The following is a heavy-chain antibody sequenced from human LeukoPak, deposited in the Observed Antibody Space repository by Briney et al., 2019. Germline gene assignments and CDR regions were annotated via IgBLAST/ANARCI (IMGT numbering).Heavy chain of an antibody. Sequence: SETLSLTCSVSGYSFTSGHYWGWIRQPPGKGLERIANIYHTGSAHYNPSLKSRVTISVDTSTNQFSRKLSSVTAADTAVYYCARYCTSTTCILRGFDYWGQGTLVTVSS. V-gene: IGHV4-38-2*01. D-gene: IGHD2-2*01. CDR2: IYHTGSA. CDR3: ARYCTSTTCILRGFDY. CDR1: GYSFTSGHY. J-gene: IGHJ4*02.